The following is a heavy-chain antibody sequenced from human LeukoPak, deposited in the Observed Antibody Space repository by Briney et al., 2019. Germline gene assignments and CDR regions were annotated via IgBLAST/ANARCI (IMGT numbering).Heavy chain of an antibody. CDR3: ARGGAGYDY. J-gene: IGHJ4*02. Sequence: SETLSLTCTVSGGSISSYYWSWIRQPPGKGLKWIGYIYYSGSTNYNPSLKSRVTISVDTSKNQFSLKLSSVTAADTAVYYCARGGAGYDYWGQGTLVTVSS. CDR1: GGSISSYY. D-gene: IGHD3-9*01. CDR2: IYYSGST. V-gene: IGHV4-59*01.